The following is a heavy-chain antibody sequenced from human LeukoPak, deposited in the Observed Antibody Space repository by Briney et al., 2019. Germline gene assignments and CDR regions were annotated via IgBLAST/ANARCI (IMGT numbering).Heavy chain of an antibody. D-gene: IGHD3-22*01. Sequence: GGSLRLSCAASGFTFSSYAMHWVRQAPGKGLEWVAVISYDGSNKYYADSVKGRFTISRDNSKNTLYLQMNSLRAEDTAVYYCARERDTMIVVGHEFRLSNYLDYWGQGTLVTVSS. CDR2: ISYDGSNK. J-gene: IGHJ4*02. V-gene: IGHV3-30*04. CDR3: ARERDTMIVVGHEFRLSNYLDY. CDR1: GFTFSSYA.